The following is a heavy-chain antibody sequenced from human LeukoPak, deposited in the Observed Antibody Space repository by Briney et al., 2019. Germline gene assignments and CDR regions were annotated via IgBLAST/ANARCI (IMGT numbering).Heavy chain of an antibody. CDR2: IDSDGTDT. J-gene: IGHJ6*02. Sequence: GGSLRLSCAASGFTFSRYWMHWVRQAPGKGLVWVSRIDSDGTDTTYADSVKGRFTISRDNAKNSLYLQMNSLRAEDTAVYYCASDPGYGMDVWGQGTTVTVSS. CDR3: ASDPGYGMDV. V-gene: IGHV3-74*01. CDR1: GFTFSRYW. D-gene: IGHD3-10*01.